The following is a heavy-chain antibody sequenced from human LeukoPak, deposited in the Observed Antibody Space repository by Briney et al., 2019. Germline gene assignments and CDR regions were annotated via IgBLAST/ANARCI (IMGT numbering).Heavy chain of an antibody. CDR3: ARGPLYSNYNWFDP. CDR1: GGSFSGYY. CDR2: INHSEST. J-gene: IGHJ5*02. Sequence: SETLSLTCAVYGGSFSGYYWSWIRQPPGKGLEWIGEINHSESTNYNPSLKSRVTISVDTSKNQFSLKLSSVTAADTAVYYCARGPLYSNYNWFDPWGQGTLVTVSS. V-gene: IGHV4-34*01. D-gene: IGHD4-11*01.